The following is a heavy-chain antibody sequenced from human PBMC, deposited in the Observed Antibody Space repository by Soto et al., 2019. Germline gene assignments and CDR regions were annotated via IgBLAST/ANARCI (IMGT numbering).Heavy chain of an antibody. CDR1: GFTFSDYY. CDR2: VSSSGSTR. Sequence: QVQLVESGGGLVKPGGSLRLSCAASGFTFSDYYMSWVRQAPGKGLEWISYVSSSGSTRYYAVSVKGRFTMSRDNAQNSLSLQINSLRAEDTAVYFCARGGFGEFSYYFALDVWGQGTTVTVSS. V-gene: IGHV3-11*01. J-gene: IGHJ6*02. D-gene: IGHD3-10*01. CDR3: ARGGFGEFSYYFALDV.